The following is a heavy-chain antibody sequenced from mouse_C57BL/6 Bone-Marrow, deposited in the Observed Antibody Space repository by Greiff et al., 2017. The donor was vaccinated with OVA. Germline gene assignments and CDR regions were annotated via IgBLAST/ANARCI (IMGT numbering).Heavy chain of an antibody. J-gene: IGHJ2*01. V-gene: IGHV14-4*01. Sequence: VQLKQSGAELVRPGASVKLSCTASGFTIKDDYMHWVKQRPEQGLEWIGWIDPENGDTEYASKFQGKATITADTSSNTAYLQLSSLTSEDTAVYYCTSYGNFDYWGKGTTLTVSS. CDR2: IDPENGDT. CDR3: TSYGNFDY. CDR1: GFTIKDDY. D-gene: IGHD2-1*01.